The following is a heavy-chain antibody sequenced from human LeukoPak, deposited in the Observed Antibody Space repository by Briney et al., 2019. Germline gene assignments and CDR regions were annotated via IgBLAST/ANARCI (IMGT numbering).Heavy chain of an antibody. CDR1: GFTFFNYD. Sequence: PGGSLRLSCAASGFTFFNYDMTCVRQAPGKGLEWVSYISASGSSIYYADSVKGRFTISRDNAKNSLYLQMSSLRVEDTAVYYCAKFAGWWFDPWGQGTLVTVSS. V-gene: IGHV3-48*03. D-gene: IGHD6-19*01. J-gene: IGHJ5*02. CDR3: AKFAGWWFDP. CDR2: ISASGSSI.